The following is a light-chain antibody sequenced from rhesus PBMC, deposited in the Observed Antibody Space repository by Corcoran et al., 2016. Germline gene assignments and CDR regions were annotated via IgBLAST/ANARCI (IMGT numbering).Light chain of an antibody. V-gene: IGKV3-24*04. CDR1: QSVGSN. CDR2: HAS. CDR3: LQHSSWYS. J-gene: IGKJ2*01. Sequence: TVVTQSPATLPLSPGERATLSCRASQSVGSNLAWYHQKPGQAPNLLIAHASSRGPGSPARFSGSGSGTDFTLTISSLEPEDVAVYYCLQHSSWYSFGQGTKVEIK.